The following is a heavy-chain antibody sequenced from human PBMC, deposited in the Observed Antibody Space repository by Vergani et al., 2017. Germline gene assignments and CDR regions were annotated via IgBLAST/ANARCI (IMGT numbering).Heavy chain of an antibody. CDR3: ARVVVTVWGSYRYTLGY. CDR2: MNPNSGNT. D-gene: IGHD3-16*02. CDR1: GYTFTSYD. V-gene: IGHV1-8*01. Sequence: QVQLVQSGAEVKKPGASVKVSCKASGYTFTSYDINWVRQATGQGLVWMGWMNPNSGNTGYAQKFQGRVTMTRNTSISTAYMELSSLRSEDTAVYYCARVVVTVWGSYRYTLGYWGQGTLVTVSS. J-gene: IGHJ4*02.